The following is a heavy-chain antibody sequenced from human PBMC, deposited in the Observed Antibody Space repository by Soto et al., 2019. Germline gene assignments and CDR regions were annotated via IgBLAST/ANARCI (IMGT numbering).Heavy chain of an antibody. CDR3: ARDRGYSYGQYYFDY. V-gene: IGHV4-30-2*01. J-gene: IGHJ4*02. CDR1: XGSISSGGYS. Sequence: SETLSLTCAXXXGSISSGGYSXSXXXXXXGKGLEWIGYIHHSGTTYYNPSLKSRVTISIDRSKNQFSLKLTSVTAADTAVYYCARDRGYSYGQYYFDYWGQGTLVT. CDR2: IHHSGTT. D-gene: IGHD5-18*01.